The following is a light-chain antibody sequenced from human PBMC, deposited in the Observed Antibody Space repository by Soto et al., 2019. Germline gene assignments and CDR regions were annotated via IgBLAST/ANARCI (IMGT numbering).Light chain of an antibody. Sequence: QSALTQPASVSGSPGQSITISCTGTDSDVGGYNYVSWYQHHPGKAPKLMIYEVSSRPSGVSNRFSGSKSGNTASLTISGLQAEDEADYYCSSYTITSPYVFGTGTKVTVL. V-gene: IGLV2-14*01. CDR3: SSYTITSPYV. J-gene: IGLJ1*01. CDR2: EVS. CDR1: DSDVGGYNY.